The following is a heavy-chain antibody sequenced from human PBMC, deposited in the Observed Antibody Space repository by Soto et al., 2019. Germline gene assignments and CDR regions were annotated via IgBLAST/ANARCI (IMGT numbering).Heavy chain of an antibody. V-gene: IGHV1-8*01. D-gene: IGHD2-2*01. CDR1: GYTFTSHD. Sequence: QVQLVQSGAEVKKPGASVKVSCKASGYTFTSHDINWMRQATGQGLEWMGWMNPNSGHTNYAQKXQXRXXMTRDTSISTDYMELTNLRSEDTAIYYCASDMSTTWGQGTLVTVSS. J-gene: IGHJ5*02. CDR3: ASDMSTT. CDR2: MNPNSGHT.